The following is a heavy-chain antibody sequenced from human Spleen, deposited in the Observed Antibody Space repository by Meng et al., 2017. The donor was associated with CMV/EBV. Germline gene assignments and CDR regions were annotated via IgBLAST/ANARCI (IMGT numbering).Heavy chain of an antibody. CDR2: IHPNTGVT. Sequence: ASVKVSCKASGYTFTGHFMHWVRQAPGQGLEWMGWIHPNTGVTNYAQNFQGRVTMTRDTSIRTLYMELSGLRSDDTAMYYCARGQVGARALDYWGQGTLVTVSS. V-gene: IGHV1-2*02. D-gene: IGHD1-26*01. CDR1: GYTFTGHF. J-gene: IGHJ4*02. CDR3: ARGQVGARALDY.